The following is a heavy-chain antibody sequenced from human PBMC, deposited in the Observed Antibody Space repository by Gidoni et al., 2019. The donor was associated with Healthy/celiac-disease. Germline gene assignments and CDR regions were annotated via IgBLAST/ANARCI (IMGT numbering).Heavy chain of an antibody. CDR1: GFTFSSYS. Sequence: EVQLVESGGGLVQPGGSLRRPCAASGFTFSSYSMNWVRQAPGKGLEWVSYISSSSSTIYYADSVKGRFTISRDNAKNSLYLQMNSLRDEDTAVYYCAREGIAETYYYYGMDVWGQGTTVTVSS. V-gene: IGHV3-48*02. D-gene: IGHD6-13*01. CDR2: ISSSSSTI. J-gene: IGHJ6*02. CDR3: AREGIAETYYYYGMDV.